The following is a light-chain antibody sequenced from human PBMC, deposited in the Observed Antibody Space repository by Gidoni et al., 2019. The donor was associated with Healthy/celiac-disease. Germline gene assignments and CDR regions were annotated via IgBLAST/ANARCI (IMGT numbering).Light chain of an antibody. CDR2: KAS. J-gene: IGKJ1*01. CDR3: QQYNSYSRT. CDR1: QSISSW. Sequence: DIQMTPSPSTLSASVGDRVPITCRDSQSISSWLACYQHKPGNAPKLLIYKASSLESGVPSRFSGSGSGTEFTLTISSLQPDDFATYYCQQYNSYSRTFXXXTKVEIK. V-gene: IGKV1-5*03.